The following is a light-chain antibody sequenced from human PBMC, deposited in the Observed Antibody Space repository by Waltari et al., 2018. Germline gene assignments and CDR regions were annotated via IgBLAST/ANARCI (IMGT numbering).Light chain of an antibody. CDR1: QGVSKY. CDR3: QKYDFLPAT. J-gene: IGKJ1*01. V-gene: IGKV3-20*01. Sequence: EIVLTQSPGTLSLSPGERATLSCRASQGVSKYLAWYQQRPGQAPRLLLYHASIRATGIPDRFSGGGSGTDFSLTISRLEPGDFAVYYCQKYDFLPATFGQGTTVEIK. CDR2: HAS.